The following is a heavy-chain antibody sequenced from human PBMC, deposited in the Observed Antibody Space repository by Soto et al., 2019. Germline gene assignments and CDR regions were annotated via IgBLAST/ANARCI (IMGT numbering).Heavy chain of an antibody. Sequence: SETLSLTCTVSGGSISSGDYYWSWIRQPPGKGLEWIGYIYYSGSTYYNPSLKSRVTISVDTSKNQFSLKLSSVTAADTAVYYCATYSRSEYYFDYWGQGTLVTVSS. CDR1: GGSISSGDYY. CDR2: IYYSGST. D-gene: IGHD6-13*01. V-gene: IGHV4-30-4*01. CDR3: ATYSRSEYYFDY. J-gene: IGHJ4*02.